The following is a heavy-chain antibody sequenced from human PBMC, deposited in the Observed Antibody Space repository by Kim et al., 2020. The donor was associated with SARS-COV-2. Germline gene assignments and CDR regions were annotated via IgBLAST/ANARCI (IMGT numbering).Heavy chain of an antibody. V-gene: IGHV4-59*01. J-gene: IGHJ4*02. Sequence: NPSLKSRVIISVDTSKNQFSLKLSSVTAADTAVYYCARIIVGPSRYSDYWGQGTLVTVSS. CDR3: ARIIVGPSRYSDY. D-gene: IGHD1-26*01.